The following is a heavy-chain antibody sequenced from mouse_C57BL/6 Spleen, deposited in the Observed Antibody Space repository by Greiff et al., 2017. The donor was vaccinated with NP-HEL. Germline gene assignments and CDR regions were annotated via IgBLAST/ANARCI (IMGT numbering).Heavy chain of an antibody. V-gene: IGHV1-26*01. J-gene: IGHJ3*01. Sequence: EVQLQQSGPELVKPGASVKISCKASGYTFTDYYMNWVKQSHGKSLEWIGDINPNNGGTSYNQKFKGKATLTVDKSSSTAYMELRSLTSEDSAVYYCARRTTVPAAWFAYWGQGTLVTVSA. D-gene: IGHD1-1*01. CDR3: ARRTTVPAAWFAY. CDR2: INPNNGGT. CDR1: GYTFTDYY.